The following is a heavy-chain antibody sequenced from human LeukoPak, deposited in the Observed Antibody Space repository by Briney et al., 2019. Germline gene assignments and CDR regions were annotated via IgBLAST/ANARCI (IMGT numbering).Heavy chain of an antibody. D-gene: IGHD3-10*01. V-gene: IGHV4-59*08. CDR1: GVSISSYY. Sequence: SETLSLTCTVSGVSISSYYWSWIRQPPGKGLEWIGYIYYSGSTNYNPSLKSRVTISVDTSKNQFSLKLSSVTAADTAVYYCARHVGWGYYYGSGSSPRYYYGMDVWGQGTTVTVSS. CDR3: ARHVGWGYYYGSGSSPRYYYGMDV. J-gene: IGHJ6*02. CDR2: IYYSGST.